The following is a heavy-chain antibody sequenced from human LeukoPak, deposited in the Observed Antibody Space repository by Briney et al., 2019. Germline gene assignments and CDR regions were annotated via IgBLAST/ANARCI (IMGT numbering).Heavy chain of an antibody. CDR2: IYPRDGST. CDR3: ARDQEGFDY. Sequence: ASVKVSCKASGYTFTHYYIHWVRQAPGQGLEWMGMIYPRDGSTSYAQKFQGRVTVTRDTSTSTVHMELSGLRSEDTAVYYCARDQEGFDYWGQGTLVTVSS. J-gene: IGHJ4*02. CDR1: GYTFTHYY. V-gene: IGHV1-46*01.